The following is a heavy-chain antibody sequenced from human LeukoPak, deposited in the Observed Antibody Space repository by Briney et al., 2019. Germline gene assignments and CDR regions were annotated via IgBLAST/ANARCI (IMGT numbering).Heavy chain of an antibody. V-gene: IGHV3-7*01. CDR2: IQPDGSEQ. Sequence: GGSLRLSCTTSGFSFRDYGMHWVRQAPGKGLEWVGNIQPDGSEQYPVDSVKGRFTISRDNARNSLFLQMNSLRVEDTAVYYCASQSFARFDPWGQGTLVTVSS. J-gene: IGHJ5*02. CDR3: ASQSFARFDP. D-gene: IGHD3-16*01. CDR1: GFSFRDYG.